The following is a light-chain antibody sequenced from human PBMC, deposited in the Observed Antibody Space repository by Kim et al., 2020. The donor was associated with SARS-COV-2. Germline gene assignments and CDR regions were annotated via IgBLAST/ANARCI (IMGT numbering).Light chain of an antibody. Sequence: GQRVTISCSGSSSNIRSKTVTWYQLLPGTAPKLLIYNNNQRPSGVPDRFSGSKSGTSASLAISGLQSEDEADYYCAAWDDRLNEGVFGGGTQLTVL. V-gene: IGLV1-44*01. CDR1: SSNIRSKT. J-gene: IGLJ2*01. CDR2: NNN. CDR3: AAWDDRLNEGV.